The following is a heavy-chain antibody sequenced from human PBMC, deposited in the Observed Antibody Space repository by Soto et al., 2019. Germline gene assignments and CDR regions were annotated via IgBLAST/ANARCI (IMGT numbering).Heavy chain of an antibody. Sequence: QVQLVQSGAEVKKPGSSVKVSCKASGGTFSSYAISWVRQAPGQGLEWMGGIIPIFGTANYAQKFQVRVTITADESTSTAYMELSRLRSEDTAVYYCAIPVGHPYDYVWGSYRPYYFDYWGQGTLVTVSS. D-gene: IGHD3-16*02. CDR1: GGTFSSYA. CDR3: AIPVGHPYDYVWGSYRPYYFDY. V-gene: IGHV1-69*01. CDR2: IIPIFGTA. J-gene: IGHJ4*02.